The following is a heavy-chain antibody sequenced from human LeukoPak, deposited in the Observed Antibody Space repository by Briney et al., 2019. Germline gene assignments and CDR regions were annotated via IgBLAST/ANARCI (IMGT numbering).Heavy chain of an antibody. D-gene: IGHD3-10*01. J-gene: IGHJ4*02. V-gene: IGHV3-48*03. CDR3: ARDLPMVRGALDY. CDR2: ISSSGSTI. CDR1: GFTFSSYE. Sequence: GGSLRLSCVASGFTFSSYEMNWVGQAQGKGLEWVSKISSSGSTIYYADSVKGRFTISRDNAKNSLYLQMNSLRAEDTAVYYCARDLPMVRGALDYWGQGTLVTVSS.